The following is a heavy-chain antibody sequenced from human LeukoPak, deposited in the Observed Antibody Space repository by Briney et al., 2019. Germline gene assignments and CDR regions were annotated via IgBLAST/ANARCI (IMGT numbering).Heavy chain of an antibody. CDR3: ARPWGSGWYFFDY. CDR1: GFTFSSYW. CDR2: INSVVNST. D-gene: IGHD6-19*01. J-gene: IGHJ4*02. V-gene: IGHV3-74*01. Sequence: PGGSLRLSCTASGFTFSSYWMHWVRQAPGKGLVWVSRINSVVNSTSYADSVEGRFTISRDNAKNTLYLQMNSLRVEDTAVYYCARPWGSGWYFFDYWGQGTLVTVSS.